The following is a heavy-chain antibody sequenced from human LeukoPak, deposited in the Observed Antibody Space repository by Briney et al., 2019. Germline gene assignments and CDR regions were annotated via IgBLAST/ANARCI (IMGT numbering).Heavy chain of an antibody. D-gene: IGHD1-26*01. V-gene: IGHV4-34*01. CDR2: INHSGSA. Sequence: SETLSLTCAVYGGSFSGYYWSWIRQPPGKGLEWIGEINHSGSANYNPSLKSRVTVSVDTSKNQFSLKVSSVTAADTAVYYCARQRIVGATTPFDYWGQRTLVTVSS. J-gene: IGHJ4*02. CDR1: GGSFSGYY. CDR3: ARQRIVGATTPFDY.